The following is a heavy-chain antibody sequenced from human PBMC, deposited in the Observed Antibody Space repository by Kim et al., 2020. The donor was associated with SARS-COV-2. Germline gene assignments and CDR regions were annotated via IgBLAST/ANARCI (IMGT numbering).Heavy chain of an antibody. CDR3: VKDYRFRDFYEFWSGYYIYDAFYI. D-gene: IGHD3-3*01. V-gene: IGHV3-64*05. Sequence: GGSLRLSCSASGFTFSSNAMHWVRQAPGKGLEYVSTISINGGNTYYADSVKGRFTISRDNSKNTLYFQMSSLRAEDTAVYYCVKDYRFRDFYEFWSGYYIYDAFYIWGPGTMVTVSS. J-gene: IGHJ3*02. CDR2: ISINGGNT. CDR1: GFTFSSNA.